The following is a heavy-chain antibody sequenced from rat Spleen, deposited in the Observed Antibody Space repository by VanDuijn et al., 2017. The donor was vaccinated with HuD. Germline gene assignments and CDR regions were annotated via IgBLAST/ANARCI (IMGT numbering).Heavy chain of an antibody. CDR1: GFTFNNYW. J-gene: IGHJ2*01. CDR3: VRHGYTRYYFDY. D-gene: IGHD1-9*01. Sequence: EVQLVESDGGLVQPGRSLKLSCAASGFTFNNYWMSWIRQAPGKGLEWVASITNTGGSIYYPDSVKGRFNISRDNAKSTLYLQMDILRSEDTASYYCVRHGYTRYYFDYWGQGVMVTVSS. V-gene: IGHV5-31*01. CDR2: ITNTGGSI.